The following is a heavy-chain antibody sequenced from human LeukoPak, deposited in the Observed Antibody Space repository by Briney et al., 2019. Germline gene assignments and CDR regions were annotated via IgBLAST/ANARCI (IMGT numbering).Heavy chain of an antibody. CDR1: GFTFTFYT. CDR2: ISSSSSTI. CDR3: ARGRVKYSEPYSPDY. V-gene: IGHV3-48*02. Sequence: GGSLRLSCAASGFTFTFYTMNWVRQAPGKGLEWVSYISSSSSTIYYADSVKGRFTISRDNAKNSLYLQMNSLRDEDTAVYYCARGRVKYSEPYSPDYWGQGTLVTVSS. J-gene: IGHJ4*02. D-gene: IGHD1-26*01.